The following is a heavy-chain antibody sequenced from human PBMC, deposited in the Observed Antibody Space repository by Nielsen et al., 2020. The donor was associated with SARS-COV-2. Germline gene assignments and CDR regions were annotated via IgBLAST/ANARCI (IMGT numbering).Heavy chain of an antibody. CDR1: GFTVSSNE. V-gene: IGHV3-38-3*01. CDR3: AKTTGGVDY. CDR2: ISGGST. D-gene: IGHD1-14*01. Sequence: GESLKISCAASGFTVSSNEMSWVRQAPGKGLEWVSSISGGSTYYADSRKGRFTISRDNSKNTLHLQMNSLRAEDTAVYYCAKTTGGVDYWGQGTLVTVSS. J-gene: IGHJ4*02.